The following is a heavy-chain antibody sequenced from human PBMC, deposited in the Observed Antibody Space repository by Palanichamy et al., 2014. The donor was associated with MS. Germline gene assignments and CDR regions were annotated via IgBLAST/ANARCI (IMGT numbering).Heavy chain of an antibody. Sequence: QVQLVQSGAEVKKPGASVKLSCRASGYTFTNYYMHWVRQAPGQGLEWVGIINPTGGTTFFAQKFQGRVTMTRDSSTSTVYMELSSLRSEDTAVYYCARDLGSDTTLAKSHHFDYWGQGTLVTVSS. CDR1: GYTFTNYY. V-gene: IGHV1-46*01. D-gene: IGHD5-18*01. CDR3: ARDLGSDTTLAKSHHFDY. J-gene: IGHJ4*02. CDR2: INPTGGTT.